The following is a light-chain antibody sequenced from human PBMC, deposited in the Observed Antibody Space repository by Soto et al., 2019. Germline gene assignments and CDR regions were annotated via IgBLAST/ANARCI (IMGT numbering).Light chain of an antibody. J-gene: IGKJ1*01. CDR1: QDIRTA. CDR2: AAS. CDR3: LLDFRYFWA. Sequence: AIQWTQSPSSLSASVGDRVTITCRASQDIRTALGWYQQRPGKVPKLLIYAASTLQSGVPSRFSGSGSGTDFTLTSSSLQPEDFATYYCLLDFRYFWAFGQGTKVDIK. V-gene: IGKV1-6*01.